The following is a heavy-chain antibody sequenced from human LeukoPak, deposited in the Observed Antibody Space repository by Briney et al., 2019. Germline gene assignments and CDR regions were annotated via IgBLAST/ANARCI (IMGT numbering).Heavy chain of an antibody. CDR2: INPNSGGT. D-gene: IGHD5-18*01. J-gene: IGHJ4*02. Sequence: ASVKVSCKASGYTLTDYYMHWVRQAPGQGLEWMGRINPNSGGTNYAQKFQGRVTMTRDTSISTVYMELSRLRSDDTAVYYCASGPPTGYSYVYWGQGTLVTVSS. CDR3: ASGPPTGYSYVY. CDR1: GYTLTDYY. V-gene: IGHV1-2*06.